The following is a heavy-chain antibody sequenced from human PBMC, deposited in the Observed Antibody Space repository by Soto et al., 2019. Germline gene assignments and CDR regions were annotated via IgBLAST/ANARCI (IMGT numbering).Heavy chain of an antibody. CDR1: AGSISSGDYY. CDR3: ARHDVDTATDY. CDR2: IYYSGST. J-gene: IGHJ4*02. D-gene: IGHD5-18*01. V-gene: IGHV4-30-4*01. Sequence: SETLSLTCTVSAGSISSGDYYWSWIRQPPGKGLEWIGYIYYSGSTYYNPSLKSRVTISVDTSKNQFSLKLSSVTAADTAVYYCARHDVDTATDYWGQGTLVTVSS.